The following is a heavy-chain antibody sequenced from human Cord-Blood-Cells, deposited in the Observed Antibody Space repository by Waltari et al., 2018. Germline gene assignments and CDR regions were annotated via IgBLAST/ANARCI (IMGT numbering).Heavy chain of an antibody. CDR2: INPIGGIA. CDR1: GGTFSSYA. J-gene: IGHJ4*02. V-gene: IGHV1-69*12. D-gene: IGHD2-2*01. CDR3: ARGYCSSTSCYFDY. Sequence: QVQLVQSGAEVKKPGSSVKVSCKASGGTFSSYAISWVRQDLGHGLEWMGGINPIGGIANYAQKFQGRVTIIADESTSTAYMELSSLRSEDTAVYYCARGYCSSTSCYFDYWGQGTLVTVSS.